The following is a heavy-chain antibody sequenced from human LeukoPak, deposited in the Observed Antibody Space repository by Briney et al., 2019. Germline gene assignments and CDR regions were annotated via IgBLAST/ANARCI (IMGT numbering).Heavy chain of an antibody. CDR1: GFTFSTSA. CDR3: AKERLTTTTFDS. D-gene: IGHD4-11*01. CDR2: ISVGGGST. Sequence: PGGSLRLSCAASGFTFSTSAMSSVRQAPGKGMEWVSFISVGGGSTYYADSVKGRFTISRDNGKNTLSLQMNSLRAEDTALYYCAKERLTTTTFDSWGRGTLVTVSS. J-gene: IGHJ4*02. V-gene: IGHV3-23*01.